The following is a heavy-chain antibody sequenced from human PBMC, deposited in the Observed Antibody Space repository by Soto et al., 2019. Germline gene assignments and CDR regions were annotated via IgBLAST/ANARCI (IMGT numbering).Heavy chain of an antibody. J-gene: IGHJ4*02. CDR3: AAAAIPLARRHPAF. D-gene: IGHD5-12*01. CDR1: GYTFTGYY. CDR2: INPNSGGT. V-gene: IGHV1-2*02. Sequence: GSSVKVSCKASGYTFTGYYMHWVRQAPGQGLEWMGWINPNSGGTNYAQKFQGRVTMTRDTSISTAYMELSRLRSDDTAVYFCAAAAIPLARRHPAFRGQRTAVTVSA.